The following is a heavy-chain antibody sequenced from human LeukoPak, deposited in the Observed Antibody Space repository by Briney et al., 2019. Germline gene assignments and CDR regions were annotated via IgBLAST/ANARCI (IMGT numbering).Heavy chain of an antibody. D-gene: IGHD3-3*01. Sequence: GGSLRLSCAASGFTFSSYGMHWVRQAPGKGLEWVAVISYDGSNKYYADSVKGRFTISRDNSKNTLYLQMNSLRAEDTAVYYCAKGKFWSGPSVHYFDYWVQGTLVTVSS. V-gene: IGHV3-30*18. CDR1: GFTFSSYG. J-gene: IGHJ4*02. CDR3: AKGKFWSGPSVHYFDY. CDR2: ISYDGSNK.